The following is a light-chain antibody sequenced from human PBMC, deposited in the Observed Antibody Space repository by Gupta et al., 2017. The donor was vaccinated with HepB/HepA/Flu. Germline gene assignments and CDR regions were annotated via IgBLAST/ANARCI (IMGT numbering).Light chain of an antibody. Sequence: QSMLTQPPSASGTPGQRVTIFCSGGSPNIGSNYVYWYQQLPGTAPKLLIYRNNQWPSGVPDRFSGSKSGTSASLAISGLRSEDEADDYCATWDDSLSRVVFGGGTKLTVL. CDR1: SPNIGSNY. CDR3: ATWDDSLSRVV. CDR2: RNN. J-gene: IGLJ2*01. V-gene: IGLV1-47*01.